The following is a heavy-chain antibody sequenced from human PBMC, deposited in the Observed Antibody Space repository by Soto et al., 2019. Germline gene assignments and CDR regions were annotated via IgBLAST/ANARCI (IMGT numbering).Heavy chain of an antibody. J-gene: IGHJ5*02. D-gene: IGHD4-17*01. CDR2: ISYDGSNK. V-gene: IGHV3-30*03. Sequence: GGSLRLSCAASGFTFSSYGMHWVRQAPGKGLEWVAVISYDGSNKYYADSVKGRFTISRDNSKNTLYLQMNSLRAEDTAVYYCHRPDYGDYVWFDPWDQGTLVTVSS. CDR3: HRPDYGDYVWFDP. CDR1: GFTFSSYG.